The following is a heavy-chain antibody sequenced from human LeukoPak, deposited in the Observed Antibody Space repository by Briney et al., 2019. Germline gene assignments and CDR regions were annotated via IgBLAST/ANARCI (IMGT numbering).Heavy chain of an antibody. CDR1: GFTFSDYY. CDR3: ARNIASSWSWGWFDP. CDR2: ISISCSTI. D-gene: IGHD6-13*01. J-gene: IGHJ5*01. Sequence: KPGGSLRLSCAASGFTFSDYYMSWIRKAPGKGLRWVSYISISCSTIYYADSVKGRFTISRDNTKNSLYLQMNSLRAEDTAVYYCARNIASSWSWGWFDPWGQGTLVTVSS. V-gene: IGHV3-11*01.